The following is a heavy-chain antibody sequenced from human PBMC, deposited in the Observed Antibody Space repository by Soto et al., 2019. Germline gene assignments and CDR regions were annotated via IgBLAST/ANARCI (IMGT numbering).Heavy chain of an antibody. CDR3: ARSLSTIGGRPDS. CDR1: GYTFTGYD. J-gene: IGHJ4*02. Sequence: GASVKVSCKPSGYTFTGYDMHWVLQAPGQGLEWMGWINPNSGDTKYAQKFQGRVTMTRDTSTRTAYMEVSRLTSDDTAVYYCARSLSTIGGRPDSWGQGTLVTVSS. D-gene: IGHD6-6*01. CDR2: INPNSGDT. V-gene: IGHV1-2*02.